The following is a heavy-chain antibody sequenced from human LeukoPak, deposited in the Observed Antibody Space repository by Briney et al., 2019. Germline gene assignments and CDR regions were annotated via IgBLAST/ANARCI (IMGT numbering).Heavy chain of an antibody. CDR2: FTDSGDST. CDR3: ARDVELMGWFDP. Sequence: GGSLRLSCATSGFTFSTYAMTWVRQAPGKGLEWVSTFTDSGDSTFYADSVKGRFTISRDSSKNTLYLQMNSLRTEDTAVYYCARDVELMGWFDPWGQGTLVTVSS. D-gene: IGHD5-24*01. CDR1: GFTFSTYA. J-gene: IGHJ5*02. V-gene: IGHV3-23*01.